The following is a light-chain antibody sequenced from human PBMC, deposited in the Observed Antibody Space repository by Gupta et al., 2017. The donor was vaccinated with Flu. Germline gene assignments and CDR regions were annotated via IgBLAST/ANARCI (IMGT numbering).Light chain of an antibody. V-gene: IGLV2-14*03. CDR3: CSYSATVDIAV. CDR1: SSDIGTYNY. J-gene: IGLJ2*01. CDR2: DVR. Sequence: QSALTQPASVSASPGQSTNISCTGTSSDIGTYNYVSWYRQYPGRAPKLMIYDVRNRPSGMSDRFSGSKSGNTASLTISGLQEEDDADYYCCSYSATVDIAVFGGGTKVTVL.